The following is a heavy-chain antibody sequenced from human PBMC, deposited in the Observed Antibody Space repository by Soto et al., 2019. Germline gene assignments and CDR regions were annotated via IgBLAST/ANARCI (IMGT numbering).Heavy chain of an antibody. D-gene: IGHD6-6*01. J-gene: IGHJ4*02. CDR1: GYTFTGYY. CDR3: ARDGNSSSPLRY. Sequence: SVKVSCKASGYTFTGYYMHWVRQAPVQGLEWMGWINPNSGGTNYAQKFQGWVTMTRDTSISTAYMELSRLRSDDTAVYYCARDGNSSSPLRYWGQGTLVTVSS. V-gene: IGHV1-2*04. CDR2: INPNSGGT.